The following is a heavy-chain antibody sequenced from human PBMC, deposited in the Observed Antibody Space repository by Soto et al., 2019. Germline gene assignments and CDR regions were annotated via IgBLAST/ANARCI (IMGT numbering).Heavy chain of an antibody. CDR1: GVSISNYY. Sequence: SETLSLTCTVSGVSISNYYWNWIRQPPGKELEWIGYIYYSGSTHYNPSLKSRVAISVDTSKNQLSLRLSSVTAADTAIYYCAGGYNSPWSDYFDYWGQGNVVTVS. CDR3: AGGYNSPWSDYFDY. D-gene: IGHD3-3*01. CDR2: IYYSGST. V-gene: IGHV4-59*01. J-gene: IGHJ4*02.